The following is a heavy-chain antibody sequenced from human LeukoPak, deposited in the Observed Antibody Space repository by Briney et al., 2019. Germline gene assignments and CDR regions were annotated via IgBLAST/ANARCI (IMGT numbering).Heavy chain of an antibody. Sequence: SETLSLNCVVYGGSFRAYYWSWIRQPAGKGLEWIGEINESGGTNYNPSLKSRLTMSVDTSKNQFSLRLRSVTAADTAVYYCVSSRRYSDVWRWFFGYWGQGTLVTVSS. CDR2: INESGGT. V-gene: IGHV4-34*01. CDR3: VSSRRYSDVWRWFFGY. D-gene: IGHD3-3*01. J-gene: IGHJ4*02. CDR1: GGSFRAYY.